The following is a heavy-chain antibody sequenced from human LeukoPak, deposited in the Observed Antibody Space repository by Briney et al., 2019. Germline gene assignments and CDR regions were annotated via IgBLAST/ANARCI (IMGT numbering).Heavy chain of an antibody. CDR2: IYYSGST. CDR3: ARDPRYS. V-gene: IGHV4-39*07. D-gene: IGHD1-26*01. Sequence: SETLSLTCTVSGVSISSSSYYWGWLRQPPGKGLEWIGSIYYSGSTHYNPSLKSRVTISVDTSKNQFSLKLSSVTAADTAVYYCARDPRYSWGQGTLVTVSS. CDR1: GVSISSSSYY. J-gene: IGHJ4*02.